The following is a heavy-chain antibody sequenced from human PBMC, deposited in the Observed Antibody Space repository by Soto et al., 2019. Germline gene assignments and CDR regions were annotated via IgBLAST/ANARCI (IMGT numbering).Heavy chain of an antibody. J-gene: IGHJ5*02. CDR3: ARAQKTLAPAGKGNWLDP. V-gene: IGHV4-31*03. CDR2: IYYSGST. Sequence: NPSETLSLTCTVSGGSISSGGYYWSWIRQHPGKGLEWIGYIYYSGSTYYNPSLKSRVTISVDTSKNQFSLKLSSVTAADTAVYYCARAQKTLAPAGKGNWLDPWGQGTLVTVYS. CDR1: GGSISSGGYY. D-gene: IGHD6-13*01.